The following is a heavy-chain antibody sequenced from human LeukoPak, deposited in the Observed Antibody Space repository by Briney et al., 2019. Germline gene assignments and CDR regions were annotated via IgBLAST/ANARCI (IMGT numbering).Heavy chain of an antibody. CDR2: INPSGGST. CDR3: ARAWANCSSTSCYTFRSGAAPFDY. CDR1: GYTFTSYY. V-gene: IGHV1-46*01. Sequence: ASVKVSCKASGYTFTSYYMHWVRQAPGQGLEWMGIINPSGGSTSYAQKFQGRVTMTRDMSTSTVYMELSSLRSEDTAVYYCARAWANCSSTSCYTFRSGAAPFDYWGQGTPVTVSS. D-gene: IGHD2-2*02. J-gene: IGHJ4*02.